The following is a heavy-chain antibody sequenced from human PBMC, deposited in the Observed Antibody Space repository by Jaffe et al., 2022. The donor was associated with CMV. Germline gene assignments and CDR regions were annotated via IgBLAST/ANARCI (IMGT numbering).Heavy chain of an antibody. D-gene: IGHD4-17*01. CDR3: TRIRPNIYGDYADFDY. CDR1: GFTFGAYA. CDR2: IRGKAYSGTT. J-gene: IGHJ4*02. Sequence: EVQLVESGGGLVKSGGSLRVSCSTSGFTFGAYAMAWLRQAPGKGLEWVGLIRGKAYSGTTEYAASVRGRFTISKDDSKSIAYLQMNSLKTEDTAVYYCTRIRPNIYGDYADFDYWGQGTLVTVSS. V-gene: IGHV3-49*05.